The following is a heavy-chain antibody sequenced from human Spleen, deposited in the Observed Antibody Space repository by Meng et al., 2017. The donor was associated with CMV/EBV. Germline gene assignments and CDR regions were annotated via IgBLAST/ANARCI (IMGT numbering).Heavy chain of an antibody. CDR3: GRRDYYTSGKFQTNWFDP. V-gene: IGHV4-31*02. CDR1: ISCEGYY. CDR2: IYYNGNT. Sequence: ISCEGYYWSWIRQPPGKGLEWIGSIYYNGNTDYSPSLKSRLTISVDTSKNQFSLRLSSVTAADTAVYYCGRRDYYTSGKFQTNWFDPWGQGILVTVSS. J-gene: IGHJ5*02. D-gene: IGHD3-10*01.